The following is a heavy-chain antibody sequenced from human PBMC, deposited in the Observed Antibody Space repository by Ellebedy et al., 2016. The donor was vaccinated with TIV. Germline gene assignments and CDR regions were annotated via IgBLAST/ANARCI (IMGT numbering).Heavy chain of an antibody. CDR1: GGTFSSYA. D-gene: IGHD2-21*02. CDR3: ARDRVCGGDCPNTLYFQH. CDR2: IIPIFGTA. Sequence: SVKVSCXASGGTFSSYAISWVRQAPGQGLKWMGGIIPIFGTANYAQKFQGRVTITADESTSTAYMELSSLRSEDTAVYYCARDRVCGGDCPNTLYFQHWGQGTLVTVSS. V-gene: IGHV1-69*13. J-gene: IGHJ1*01.